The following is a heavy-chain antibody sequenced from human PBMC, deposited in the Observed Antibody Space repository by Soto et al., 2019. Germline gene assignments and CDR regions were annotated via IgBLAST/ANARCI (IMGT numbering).Heavy chain of an antibody. J-gene: IGHJ6*02. D-gene: IGHD3-10*01. CDR3: ATPGGYGSGSYYPDV. Sequence: DSVMGCSSGSGSTLPYLSSHWVRQALGKGLEWMGGFDPEDGETIYAQKFQGRVTMTEDTSTDTAYMELSSLRSEDTAVYYCATPGGYGSGSYYPDVWGQGTTVNVS. CDR2: FDPEDGET. V-gene: IGHV1-24*01. CDR1: GSTLPYLS.